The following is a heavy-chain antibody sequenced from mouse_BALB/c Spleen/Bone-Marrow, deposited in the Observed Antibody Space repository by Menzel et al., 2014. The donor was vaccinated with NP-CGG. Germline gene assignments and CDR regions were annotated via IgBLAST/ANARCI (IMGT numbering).Heavy chain of an antibody. D-gene: IGHD2-12*01. V-gene: IGHV1-7*01. CDR3: ARLHDS. J-gene: IGHJ2*01. CDR1: GYTFTNYW. CDR2: INPTTDYT. Sequence: VQVVESGTELAKPGASVKMSCKASGYTFTNYWMHWVKQRPGQGLEWIGYINPTTDYTEYNQKFKDKATLTADKSSSTAYMQLSSLTSEDSAVYYCARLHDSWGQGTTPTVSS.